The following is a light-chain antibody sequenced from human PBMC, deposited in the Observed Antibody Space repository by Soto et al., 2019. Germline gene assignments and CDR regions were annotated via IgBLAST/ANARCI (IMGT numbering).Light chain of an antibody. CDR2: KAS. Sequence: QTNQRVSSLSANIGERATITGRASQNISDWLAWYQQKPGKAPKLLIYKASTLEIGVPSRFSGSASGTEFTLTISSLHPDDCATYYCQQHSDYPLTFGGGSMVDIK. V-gene: IGKV1-5*03. CDR1: QNISDW. CDR3: QQHSDYPLT. J-gene: IGKJ4*01.